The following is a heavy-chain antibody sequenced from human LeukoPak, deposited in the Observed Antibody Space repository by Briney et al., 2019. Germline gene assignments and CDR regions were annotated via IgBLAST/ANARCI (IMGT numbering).Heavy chain of an antibody. Sequence: SQTLSLTCTVSGGSISSGNYYWSWIRQPPGKGLEWIGYIYHSGSTYYNPSLKSRVTISVDTSKNQFSLKLSSVTAADTAGYYCARDRGYSYGPFDYWGQGTLVTVSS. CDR2: IYHSGST. V-gene: IGHV4-30-4*01. CDR1: GGSISSGNYY. D-gene: IGHD5-18*01. J-gene: IGHJ4*02. CDR3: ARDRGYSYGPFDY.